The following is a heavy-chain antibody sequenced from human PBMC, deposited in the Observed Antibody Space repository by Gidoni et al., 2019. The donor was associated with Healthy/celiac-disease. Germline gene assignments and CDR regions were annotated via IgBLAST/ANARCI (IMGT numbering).Heavy chain of an antibody. CDR3: TTDVSYYDSSGYFNWYFDL. V-gene: IGHV3-15*01. D-gene: IGHD3-22*01. Sequence: GQLVESGGGLVKPGGSLRLSCAASGFTFSNAWMRWVRQAPGKGLEWVGRIKSKTDGGTTDYAAPVNGRFTISRDDSKNTRYLQMNSLKTENTAVYHCTTDVSYYDSSGYFNWYFDLWGRGTLVTVSS. CDR2: IKSKTDGGTT. CDR1: GFTFSNAW. J-gene: IGHJ2*01.